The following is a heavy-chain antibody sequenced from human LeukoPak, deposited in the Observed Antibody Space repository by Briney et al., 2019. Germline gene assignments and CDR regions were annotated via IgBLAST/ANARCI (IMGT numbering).Heavy chain of an antibody. Sequence: GASVKVSCKASGYTFTSYDFNWVRQATGQRPEWMGWMCPNSGDTGYAQKFQDRVTMTRNTSISTAYMELSRLRSDDTAVYYCARAWDSSGYYRIDYWGQGTLVTVSS. D-gene: IGHD3-22*01. J-gene: IGHJ4*02. CDR1: GYTFTSYD. CDR3: ARAWDSSGYYRIDY. CDR2: MCPNSGDT. V-gene: IGHV1-8*01.